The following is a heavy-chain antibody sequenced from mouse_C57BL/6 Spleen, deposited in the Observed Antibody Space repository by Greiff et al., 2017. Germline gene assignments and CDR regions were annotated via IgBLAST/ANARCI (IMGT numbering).Heavy chain of an antibody. V-gene: IGHV5-6*01. Sequence: EVKQVESGGVLVILGGSLKLSCAASGFTFSSYGMSWVRQTPDKRLEWVATISSGGSYTYSPDSVKGRFTISRDKAKKTLYLQMSGLKSEDTAMYYYAKHYYGSSYWYFDVWGTGTTDAVSS. CDR1: GFTFSSYG. D-gene: IGHD1-1*01. CDR3: AKHYYGSSYWYFDV. CDR2: ISSGGSYT. J-gene: IGHJ1*03.